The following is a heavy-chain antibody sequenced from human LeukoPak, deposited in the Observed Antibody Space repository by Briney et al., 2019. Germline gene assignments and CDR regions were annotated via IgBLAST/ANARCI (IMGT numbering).Heavy chain of an antibody. CDR2: ISGSGGST. J-gene: IGHJ6*03. CDR3: AEISSGWWRAYYYYMDV. V-gene: IGHV3-23*01. CDR1: GFTFSSYG. D-gene: IGHD6-19*01. Sequence: GGTLRLSCAASGFTFSSYGMSWVRQAPGKGLEWISAISGSGGSTYYADSVKGRFTISRDNSKNTLYLQMNSLRAEDTAVYYCAEISSGWWRAYYYYMDVWGKGTTVTISS.